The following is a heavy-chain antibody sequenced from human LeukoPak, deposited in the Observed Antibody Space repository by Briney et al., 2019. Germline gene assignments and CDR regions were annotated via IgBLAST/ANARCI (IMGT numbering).Heavy chain of an antibody. Sequence: TSQTLSLTCTVSGGSISSDSYYCSWIRQHPGQGLEWIGYIYYSGSTYYNPSLKSRVTISVDTSKNQFSLKLSSVTAADTAVYYCARNYYFDYWGQGTLVTVSS. V-gene: IGHV4-31*03. CDR1: GGSISSDSYY. CDR2: IYYSGST. J-gene: IGHJ4*02. CDR3: ARNYYFDY.